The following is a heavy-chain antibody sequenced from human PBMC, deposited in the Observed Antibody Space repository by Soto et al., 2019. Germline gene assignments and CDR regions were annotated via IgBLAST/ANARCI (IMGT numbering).Heavy chain of an antibody. J-gene: IGHJ4*02. CDR3: AGCDSGHFYFDY. CDR2: MSYDGKIK. D-gene: IGHD4-17*01. V-gene: IGHV3-30*03. Sequence: QVQVVDSGGGVVQPRRSLRLSCAASGITLSTYGMHWVRQTPDKGLEWVAGMSYDGKIKDYADSVRGRFTISRDNSRNTLYLQMNSLRVEDTAVYHCAGCDSGHFYFDYWGQGTLVTVSS. CDR1: GITLSTYG.